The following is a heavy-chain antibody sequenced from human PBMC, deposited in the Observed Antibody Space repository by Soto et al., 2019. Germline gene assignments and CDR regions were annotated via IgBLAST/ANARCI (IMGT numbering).Heavy chain of an antibody. V-gene: IGHV3-30*18. CDR2: ISYDGSNK. CDR1: GFTFSSYG. Sequence: VGSLRLSCAASGFTFSSYGMHWVRQAPGKGLEWVAVISYDGSNKYYADSVKGRFTISRDNSKNTLYLQMNSLRAEDTAVYYCAKDLEPAAINWFDPWGQGTLVTVSS. J-gene: IGHJ5*02. D-gene: IGHD2-2*01. CDR3: AKDLEPAAINWFDP.